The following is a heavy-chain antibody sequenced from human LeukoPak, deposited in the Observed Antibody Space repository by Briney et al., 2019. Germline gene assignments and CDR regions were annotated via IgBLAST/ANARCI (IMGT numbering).Heavy chain of an antibody. CDR3: ARVLIDCSGGSCYQIFDY. CDR1: GGSISSGSYY. V-gene: IGHV4-61*02. D-gene: IGHD2-15*01. CDR2: IYTSGST. J-gene: IGHJ4*02. Sequence: PSETLSLTCTVSGGSISSGSYYWSWIRQPAGKGLEWIGRIYTSGSTNYNPSLKSRVTISVDTSKNQFSLKLSSVTAADTAVYYCARVLIDCSGGSCYQIFDYWGQGTLVTVSS.